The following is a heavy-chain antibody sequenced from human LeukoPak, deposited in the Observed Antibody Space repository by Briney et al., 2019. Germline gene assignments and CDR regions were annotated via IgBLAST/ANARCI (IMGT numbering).Heavy chain of an antibody. Sequence: KSSETLSLTCTVSGGSISSYYWSWIRQPPGKGLEWIGYIYYSGSTNYNPSLKSRVTISVDTSKNQFSLKLSSVTAADTAVYYCARGGALPFDYWGQGTLVTVSS. CDR1: GGSISSYY. J-gene: IGHJ4*02. CDR2: IYYSGST. CDR3: ARGGALPFDY. D-gene: IGHD1-26*01. V-gene: IGHV4-59*01.